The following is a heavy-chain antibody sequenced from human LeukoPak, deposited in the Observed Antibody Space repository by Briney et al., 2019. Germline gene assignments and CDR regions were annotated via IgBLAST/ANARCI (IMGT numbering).Heavy chain of an antibody. D-gene: IGHD3-22*01. CDR2: ISSTGGTT. Sequence: GRSLRLSCAASGFTFSSYAMSWVRQAPGKGLEWGSAISSTGGTTYYADPVKGRFTISRDNSKNTLYLQMSSLRAEDTAVYYCVKGHDSSGYYLSYFDYWGQGALVTVSS. V-gene: IGHV3-23*01. CDR3: VKGHDSSGYYLSYFDY. CDR1: GFTFSSYA. J-gene: IGHJ4*02.